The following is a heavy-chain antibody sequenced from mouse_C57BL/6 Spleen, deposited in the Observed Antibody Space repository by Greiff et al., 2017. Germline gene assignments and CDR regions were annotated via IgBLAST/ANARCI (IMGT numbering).Heavy chain of an antibody. V-gene: IGHV1-50*01. CDR1: GYTFTSYW. D-gene: IGHD2-2*01. CDR2: IDPSDSYT. J-gene: IGHJ2*01. Sequence: QVQLQQPGAELVKPGASVKLSCKASGYTFTSYWMQWVKQRPGQGLEWIGEIDPSDSYTNYNQKFKGKATLTVDTSSRAAYMQLSSLTSEDTAVYYCARLLWLRRKGYYFDYWGQGTTLTVSS. CDR3: ARLLWLRRKGYYFDY.